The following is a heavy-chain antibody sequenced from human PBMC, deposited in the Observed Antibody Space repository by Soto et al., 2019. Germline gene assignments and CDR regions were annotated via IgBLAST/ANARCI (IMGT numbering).Heavy chain of an antibody. CDR2: IYTSGST. CDR1: GGSISSYY. J-gene: IGHJ4*02. V-gene: IGHV4-4*07. CDR3: ARAFDCSGGSCSPSFDY. Sequence: PSETLSLTCTVSGGSISSYYWSWIRQPAGKGLEWIGRIYTSGSTNYNPSLKSRVTMSVDTSRNQFSLKLSSVTAADTAVYYCARAFDCSGGSCSPSFDYWGQGTLVTVSS. D-gene: IGHD2-15*01.